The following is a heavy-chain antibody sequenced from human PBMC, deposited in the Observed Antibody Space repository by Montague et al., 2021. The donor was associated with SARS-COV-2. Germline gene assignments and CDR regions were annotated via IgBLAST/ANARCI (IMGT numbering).Heavy chain of an antibody. V-gene: IGHV4-34*01. J-gene: IGHJ4*02. Sequence: SETLSLTCAVYGGSLSGFYWTWIRQAPGKGLEWVGEITHGGSTSYSPALKSRLTISLDTSKNQFSLKLDSVTAADTATYYCARSHDYRGNDYFDSWGQGARGIVSS. D-gene: IGHD4-23*01. CDR2: ITHGGST. CDR1: GGSLSGFY. CDR3: ARSHDYRGNDYFDS.